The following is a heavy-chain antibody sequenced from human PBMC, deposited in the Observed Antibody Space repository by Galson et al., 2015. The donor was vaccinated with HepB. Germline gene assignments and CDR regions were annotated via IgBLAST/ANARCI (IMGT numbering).Heavy chain of an antibody. D-gene: IGHD4-17*01. V-gene: IGHV4-59*01. CDR3: ARRSNYGDYFDF. J-gene: IGHJ4*02. CDR2: IYYVGTT. Sequence: ETLSLTCTVSGDSTIPYYWTWIRQPPGRGLEWIGHIYYVGTTNYSPSLKTRVALSVDTSENQVSLSLASVIAADTAVYFCARRSNYGDYFDFWGPGTQVTVAS. CDR1: GDSTIPYY.